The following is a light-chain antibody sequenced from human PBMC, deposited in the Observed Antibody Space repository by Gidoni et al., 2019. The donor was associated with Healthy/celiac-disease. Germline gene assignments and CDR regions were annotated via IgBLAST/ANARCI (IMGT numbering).Light chain of an antibody. CDR1: PSISSY. Sequence: DIQMTQSPSSLSASVGDRVTITCRASPSISSYLHWYQQKPGKAPKLLIYAASSWQSGVPSRFSGSGSGTDFTLTISSLQPEDFATYYCQQSYSTPGTFGQGTKVEIK. CDR3: QQSYSTPGT. V-gene: IGKV1-39*01. J-gene: IGKJ1*01. CDR2: AAS.